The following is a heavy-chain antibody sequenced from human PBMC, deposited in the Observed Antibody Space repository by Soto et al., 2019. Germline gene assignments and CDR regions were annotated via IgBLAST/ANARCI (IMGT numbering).Heavy chain of an antibody. CDR2: MYPNNGQT. CDR3: ATMIRGLIHWLDP. Sequence: QVQLVQSGAEVKRPGASVKVSCKASGDTFSNFDFNWVRQATGQGPEWMGWMYPNNGQTAYARTFQGRVTMTWNSSTSTAYMELSSLPSEDTAVYYCATMIRGLIHWLDPWGQGTLVTVSS. D-gene: IGHD3-16*01. J-gene: IGHJ5*02. CDR1: GDTFSNFD. V-gene: IGHV1-8*01.